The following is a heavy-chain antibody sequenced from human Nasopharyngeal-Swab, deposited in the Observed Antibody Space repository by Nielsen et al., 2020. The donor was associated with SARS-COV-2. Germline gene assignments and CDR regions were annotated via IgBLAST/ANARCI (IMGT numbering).Heavy chain of an antibody. J-gene: IGHJ3*02. CDR1: GLTFNIYA. CDR3: AKDDVVRGDAFDI. Sequence: GESLKISCIASGLTFNIYAMAWVRRTPGRGLQWVSGISASGGSTYYTDSVKGRFAVSRDNSRNTLYLQMHNLRVEDTALYYCAKDDVVRGDAFDIWGQGTMVTVSS. V-gene: IGHV3-23*01. CDR2: ISASGGST. D-gene: IGHD3-10*01.